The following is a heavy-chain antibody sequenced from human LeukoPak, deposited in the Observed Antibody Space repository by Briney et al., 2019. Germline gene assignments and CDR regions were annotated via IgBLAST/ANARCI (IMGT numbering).Heavy chain of an antibody. CDR3: ARDRNYGAQAGAFDI. J-gene: IGHJ3*02. CDR1: GGSISSGSYY. Sequence: SQTLSLTCTVSGGSISSGSYYWSWIRQPAGKGLEWIGRIYTSGSTKYNPSLKSRVTISLDTSKNQFSLKLSSVTAADTAVYYCARDRNYGAQAGAFDIWGQGTMVTVSS. D-gene: IGHD4-17*01. V-gene: IGHV4-61*02. CDR2: IYTSGST.